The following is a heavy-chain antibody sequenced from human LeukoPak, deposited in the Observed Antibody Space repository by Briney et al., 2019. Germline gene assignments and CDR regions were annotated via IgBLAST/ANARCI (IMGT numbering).Heavy chain of an antibody. CDR2: IKQDGGEK. V-gene: IGHV3-7*05. CDR1: GFTFSNHQ. Sequence: GGSLRLSCVGSGFTFSNHQMNWVRQAPGKGLEWVAKIKQDGGEKHYVDSVKGRFTISRDNAKNSLYLQMTSLRVEDTAIYYCARSGGTYGWFDPWGQGTLVTVSS. D-gene: IGHD1-26*01. CDR3: ARSGGTYGWFDP. J-gene: IGHJ5*02.